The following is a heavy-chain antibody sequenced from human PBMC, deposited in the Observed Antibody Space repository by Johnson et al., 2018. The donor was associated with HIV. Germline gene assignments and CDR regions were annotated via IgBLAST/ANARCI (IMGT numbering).Heavy chain of an antibody. CDR3: AREKGMTTIRDALDI. J-gene: IGHJ3*02. V-gene: IGHV3-30*03. CDR1: GFIFSSYG. CDR2: IAADGSND. Sequence: QVQLVESGGGVVQPGRSLRLSCAASGFIFSSYGMHWVRQAPGKGLEWVAVIAADGSNDFYADSVKGRFTISRDNSKNTLYLQMNSLRPEDTAVYLCAREKGMTTIRDALDIWGQGTMGTVSS. D-gene: IGHD5-24*01.